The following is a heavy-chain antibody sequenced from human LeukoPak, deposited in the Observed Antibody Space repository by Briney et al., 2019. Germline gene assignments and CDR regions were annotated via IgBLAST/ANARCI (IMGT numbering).Heavy chain of an antibody. V-gene: IGHV3-30*18. Sequence: GGSLRLSCAASGFTFGDYGVHWVRQAPGKGLEWLAVISYDGSNKYYADSVKGRFTISRDNSKNTLYLQMNSLRAEDTAVYYCAKDTLNYDILTGYPGMDVWGQGTTVTVSS. CDR2: ISYDGSNK. CDR1: GFTFGDYG. J-gene: IGHJ6*02. CDR3: AKDTLNYDILTGYPGMDV. D-gene: IGHD3-9*01.